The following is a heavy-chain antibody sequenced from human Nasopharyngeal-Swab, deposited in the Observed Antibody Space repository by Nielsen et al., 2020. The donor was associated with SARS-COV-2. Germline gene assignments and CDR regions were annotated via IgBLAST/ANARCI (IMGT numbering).Heavy chain of an antibody. Sequence: GSVKDSCKVSGYTLSVLQAYWVRQAPGERLEWRVTVVPEDGEPIYAQNSQGRVTMTEDTSTYTAYLELSSLRSEDTAVYYCASEGSGVFGVVIYALDIWGPGTLVTVSS. V-gene: IGHV1-24*01. D-gene: IGHD3-3*01. CDR1: GYTLSVLQ. CDR2: VVPEDGEP. CDR3: ASEGSGVFGVVIYALDI. J-gene: IGHJ3*02.